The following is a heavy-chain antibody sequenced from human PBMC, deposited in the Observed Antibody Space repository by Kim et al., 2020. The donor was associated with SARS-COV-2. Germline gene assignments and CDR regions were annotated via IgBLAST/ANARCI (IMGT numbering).Heavy chain of an antibody. D-gene: IGHD2-2*01. J-gene: IGHJ6*02. V-gene: IGHV1-69*13. CDR1: GGTFSSYA. CDR2: IIPIFGTA. Sequence: SVKVSCKASGGTFSSYAISWVRQAPGQGLEWMGGIIPIFGTANYAQKFQGRVTITADESTSTAYMELSSLRSEDTAVYYCARGRPDIVVDYYYYYGMDVWGQGTTVTVSS. CDR3: ARGRPDIVVDYYYYYGMDV.